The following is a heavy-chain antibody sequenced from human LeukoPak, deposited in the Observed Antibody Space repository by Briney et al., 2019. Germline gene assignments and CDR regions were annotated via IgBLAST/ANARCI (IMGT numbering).Heavy chain of an antibody. J-gene: IGHJ3*02. CDR3: ARVRGLLFRVERAFDI. V-gene: IGHV5-51*01. CDR2: IYPGDSDT. D-gene: IGHD2-21*02. CDR1: GYSFTSYW. Sequence: GEALKISCKGSGYSFTSYWIGWVRQMPGKGLGWMGIIYPGDSDTRYSPSFQGQVTISADKSISTAYLQWSSLKASDTAMYYCARVRGLLFRVERAFDIWGQGTLVTVSS.